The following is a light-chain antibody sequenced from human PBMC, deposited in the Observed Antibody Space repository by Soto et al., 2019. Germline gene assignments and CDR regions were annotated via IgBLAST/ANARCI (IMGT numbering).Light chain of an antibody. V-gene: IGLV2-23*02. J-gene: IGLJ2*01. CDR1: SSDVGGHNL. CDR3: CSYARRSNFVI. Sequence: QSVLTQPASVSGSPGQSITISCTGASSDVGGHNLVSWYQHHPGKAPKLMIYEATKRPSGISDRFSGSKSGDTASLTISGLQAEDEGNYDCCSYARRSNFVIFGGGTKLTVL. CDR2: EAT.